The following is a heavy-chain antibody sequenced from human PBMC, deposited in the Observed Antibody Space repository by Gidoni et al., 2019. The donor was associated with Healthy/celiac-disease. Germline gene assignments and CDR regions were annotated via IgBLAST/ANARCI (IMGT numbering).Heavy chain of an antibody. J-gene: IGHJ3*02. CDR1: GGSFSGSY. Sequence: QVQLQQWGAGLLTPSETLSLNCAVYGGSFSGSYWSWIRPPPGKGLEWIGEINPSGSTHYNPSLKSRVTRSVDTPKNQFSLKMSSGTAADTAVYYCAQAATLSGGDACDIWGQGTMVTVSS. CDR3: AQAATLSGGDACDI. D-gene: IGHD3-10*01. CDR2: INPSGST. V-gene: IGHV4-34*01.